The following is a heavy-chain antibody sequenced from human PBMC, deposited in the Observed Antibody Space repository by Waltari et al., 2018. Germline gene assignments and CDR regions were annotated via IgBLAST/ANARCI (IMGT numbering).Heavy chain of an antibody. J-gene: IGHJ4*02. CDR2: IDGPTTNT. D-gene: IGHD2-2*03. V-gene: IGHV3-23*01. CDR1: GFTFRNYD. Sequence: DVHLLESGGSLVQPGGSLRLSCVASGFTFRNYDLSWVRQSPGKGLDGVSHIDGPTTNTHYASSVKGRFTISRDNSRNTAYLQMNSLTADDSAVYFCATWITAHFDYWGRGTLVTVSS. CDR3: ATWITAHFDY.